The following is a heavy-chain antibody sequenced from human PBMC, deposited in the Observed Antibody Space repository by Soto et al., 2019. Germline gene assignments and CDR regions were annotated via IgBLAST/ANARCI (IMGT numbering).Heavy chain of an antibody. J-gene: IGHJ5*02. CDR1: GGSISSYY. Sequence: PSETLSLTCTVSGGSISSYYWSWIRQPPGKGLEWIGYIYYSGSTNYNPSLKSRVTISVDTSKNQFSLKLSSVTAADTAVYYCARPAEWLYHWFDHWGQGTLVTVSS. CDR2: IYYSGST. V-gene: IGHV4-59*01. CDR3: ARPAEWLYHWFDH. D-gene: IGHD3-3*01.